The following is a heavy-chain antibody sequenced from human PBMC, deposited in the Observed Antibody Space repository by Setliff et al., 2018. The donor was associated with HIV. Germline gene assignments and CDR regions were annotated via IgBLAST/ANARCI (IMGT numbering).Heavy chain of an antibody. CDR1: GGSISNYY. V-gene: IGHV4-4*07. CDR3: ARSSRVNCGGDCYLFDY. J-gene: IGHJ4*02. Sequence: SESLSLTCTVSGGSISNYYWSWIRQPAGKGLEWIGRIQTSGRTNNNPSLKSRVTMSVDTSKNQFSLILTSVTAADTAVYYCARSSRVNCGGDCYLFDYWGQGTPVTVSS. CDR2: IQTSGRT. D-gene: IGHD2-21*02.